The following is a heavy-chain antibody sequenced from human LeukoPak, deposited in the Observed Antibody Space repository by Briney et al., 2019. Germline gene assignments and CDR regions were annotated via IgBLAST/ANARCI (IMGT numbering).Heavy chain of an antibody. CDR1: GFTFSSYS. CDR2: ISSSCSYI. J-gene: IGHJ4*02. CDR3: AREPHRYGYGYGDY. D-gene: IGHD5-18*01. V-gene: IGHV3-21*01. Sequence: GGSLRLSCAASGFTFSSYSMNWVRQAPGKGLEWVSSISSSCSYIYYAHSVKGRFTISRDNAKNSLYLQMNSLRAEDTAVYYCAREPHRYGYGYGDYRGQGTLVTVSS.